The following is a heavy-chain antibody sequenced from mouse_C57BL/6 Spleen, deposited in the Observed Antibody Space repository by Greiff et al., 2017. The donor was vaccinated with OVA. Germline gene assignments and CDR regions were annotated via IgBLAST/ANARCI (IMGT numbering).Heavy chain of an antibody. V-gene: IGHV1-9*01. J-gene: IGHJ2*01. CDR2: ILTGSGSN. Sequence: QVQLKESGAELMKPGASVKLSCKATGYTFTGYWIEWVKQSPGNGLEWIGVILTGSGSNNYNEKIKGKATFTADTTTNTAYMQLSSLTTEDSVIYYCERLDDYWGQGTTLTVSS. CDR3: ERLDDY. CDR1: GYTFTGYW.